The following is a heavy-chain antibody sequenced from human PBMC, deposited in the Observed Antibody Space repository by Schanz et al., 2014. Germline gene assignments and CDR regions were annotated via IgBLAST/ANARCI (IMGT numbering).Heavy chain of an antibody. J-gene: IGHJ4*02. D-gene: IGHD2-2*01. V-gene: IGHV3-11*01. CDR2: ISDSGDST. CDR1: GFTFSDYY. CDR3: AKVAPAATYLDS. Sequence: VQLVESGGGVVQPGGSLRLSCAASGFTFSDYYMTWIRQAPGKGLEWVSDISDSGDSTHYADSVKGRFTISRDNAKNSLFLQMNSLSAEDTAVYYCAKVAPAATYLDSWGLGTLVTVSS.